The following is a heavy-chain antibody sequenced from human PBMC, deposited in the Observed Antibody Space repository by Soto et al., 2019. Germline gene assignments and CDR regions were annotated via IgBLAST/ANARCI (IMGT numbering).Heavy chain of an antibody. CDR3: ARGGDTMVRGVIPYYYYYGMDV. J-gene: IGHJ6*02. CDR2: IIPIFGTA. V-gene: IGHV1-69*13. D-gene: IGHD3-10*01. CDR1: GGTFSSYA. Sequence: EASVKVSCKASGGTFSSYAISWVRQAPGQGLEWMGGIIPIFGTANYAQKFQGRVTITADESTSTAYMELSSLRSEDTAVYYCARGGDTMVRGVIPYYYYYGMDVWGQGTTVTVSS.